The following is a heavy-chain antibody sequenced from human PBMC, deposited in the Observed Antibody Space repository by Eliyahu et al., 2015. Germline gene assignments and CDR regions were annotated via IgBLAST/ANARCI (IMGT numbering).Heavy chain of an antibody. Sequence: EVQLVESGGGLVQPGGSLRLSCAASGFTFSIXSMNWARQAPGKGLEWISYISSSSSLIYYAESVKGRFTISRDNAKNSVYLQMNSLRAEDTAVYYCARADMDVWGKGTTVIVSS. CDR1: GFTFSIXS. CDR3: ARADMDV. J-gene: IGHJ6*03. CDR2: ISSSSSLI. V-gene: IGHV3-48*01.